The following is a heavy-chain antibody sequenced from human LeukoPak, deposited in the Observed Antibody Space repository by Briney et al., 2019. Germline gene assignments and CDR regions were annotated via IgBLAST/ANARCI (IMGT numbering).Heavy chain of an antibody. J-gene: IGHJ3*02. CDR3: ARATLRYSYRAAFDI. V-gene: IGHV1-18*01. CDR1: GDTFTSYG. D-gene: IGHD3-16*02. CDR2: ISAYNGNT. Sequence: GASVKVSCKASGDTFTSYGISWVRQAPGQGLEWMGWISAYNGNTNYAQKLQGRVTMTTDTSTSTAYMELRSLRSDDTAVYYCARATLRYSYRAAFDIWGQGTMVTVSS.